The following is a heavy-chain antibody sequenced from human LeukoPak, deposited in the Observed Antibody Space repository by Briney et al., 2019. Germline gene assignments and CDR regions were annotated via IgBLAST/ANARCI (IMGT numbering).Heavy chain of an antibody. J-gene: IGHJ6*03. CDR3: ARGTTEYYYYYYMDV. Sequence: SETLSLTCAVYGGSFSGYYWSWIRQPPGKGLEWIGEINHSGSTNYNPSLKSRVTISVDTSKNQFSLKLSSVTAADTAVYYCARGTTEYYYYYYMDVWGKGTTVTVSS. CDR2: INHSGST. CDR1: GGSFSGYY. D-gene: IGHD4-11*01. V-gene: IGHV4-34*01.